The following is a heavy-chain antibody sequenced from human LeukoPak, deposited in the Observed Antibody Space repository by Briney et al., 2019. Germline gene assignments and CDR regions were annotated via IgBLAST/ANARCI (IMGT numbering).Heavy chain of an antibody. Sequence: GGSLRLSCAASGFIFSNYGMCWVRQAPGKGLEGVTFIENDGSNKYYADSVRGRLTISRDNSRNTLYLQMNSLRVEDTAVYYCAKDPARGQLGIFDYWGQGVLVTVSS. CDR3: AKDPARGQLGIFDY. D-gene: IGHD6-6*01. CDR2: IENDGSNK. V-gene: IGHV3-30*02. J-gene: IGHJ4*02. CDR1: GFIFSNYG.